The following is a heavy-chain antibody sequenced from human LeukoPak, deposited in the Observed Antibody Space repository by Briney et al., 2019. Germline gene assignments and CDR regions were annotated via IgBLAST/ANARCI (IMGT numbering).Heavy chain of an antibody. Sequence: SETLSLTCAVYGGSFSGYYWSWIRQPPGKGLEWIGYIYYSGSTNYNPSLKSRVTISVDTSKNQFSLKLSSVTAADTAVYYCARGSYDSSGYLLSYWGQGTLVTVSS. J-gene: IGHJ4*02. CDR3: ARGSYDSSGYLLSY. D-gene: IGHD3-22*01. CDR1: GGSFSGYY. CDR2: IYYSGST. V-gene: IGHV4-59*01.